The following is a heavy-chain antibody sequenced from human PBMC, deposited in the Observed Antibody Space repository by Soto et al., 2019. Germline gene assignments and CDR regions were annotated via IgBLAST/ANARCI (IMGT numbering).Heavy chain of an antibody. V-gene: IGHV3-11*01. CDR3: AGQYSSSSVEF. CDR2: ISSGAITI. D-gene: IGHD6-6*01. J-gene: IGHJ4*02. Sequence: VGSLRLSCAASGFTFSDYYMNWIRQAPGKGLEWVSYISSGAITIYYADSVKGRFTISRDNAKNSLYLQMNSLRAEDTAVYYCAGQYSSSSVEFWGQGTLVTVSS. CDR1: GFTFSDYY.